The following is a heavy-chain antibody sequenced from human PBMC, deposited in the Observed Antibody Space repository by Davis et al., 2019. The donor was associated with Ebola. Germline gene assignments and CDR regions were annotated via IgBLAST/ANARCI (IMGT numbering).Heavy chain of an antibody. V-gene: IGHV1-46*01. CDR2: INPSDGNT. J-gene: IGHJ3*01. Sequence: AASVKLSCKASGYTFTSYYMHWVRQAPGQGLEWMGIINPSDGNTNYAQKFQGRVTMTRDTSTTTVYMELSSLRSEDTAVYYCARDDTGYSSNLGRFRDHPFDLWGQGTMVTVSS. CDR1: GYTFTSYY. CDR3: ARDDTGYSSNLGRFRDHPFDL. D-gene: IGHD4-11*01.